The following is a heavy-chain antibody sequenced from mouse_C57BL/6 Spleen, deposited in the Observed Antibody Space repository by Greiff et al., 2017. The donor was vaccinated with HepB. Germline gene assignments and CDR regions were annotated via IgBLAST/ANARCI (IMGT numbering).Heavy chain of an antibody. CDR3: ARSLYGYDGAWFAY. V-gene: IGHV5-12*01. CDR1: GFTFSDYY. J-gene: IGHJ3*01. CDR2: ISNGGGST. D-gene: IGHD2-2*01. Sequence: EVMLVESGGGLVQPGGSLKLSCAASGFTFSDYYMYWVRQTPEKRLEWVAYISNGGGSTYYPDTVKGRFTISRDNAKNTLYLQMSRLKSDDTAMYYCARSLYGYDGAWFAYWGQGTLVTVSA.